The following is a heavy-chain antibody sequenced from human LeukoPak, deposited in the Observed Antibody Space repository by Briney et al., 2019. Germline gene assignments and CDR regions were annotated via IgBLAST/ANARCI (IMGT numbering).Heavy chain of an antibody. CDR2: IVVGSGNT. Sequence: GTSVNVPCKASGFTFTSSAVQWVRQVRGQRLEWIGWIVVGSGNTNYAQKFQERVTITRDMSTSTAYMELSSLRSEDTAVYYCAAVEYSSSWYLGSDYWGQGTLVTVSS. V-gene: IGHV1-58*01. CDR1: GFTFTSSA. D-gene: IGHD6-13*01. CDR3: AAVEYSSSWYLGSDY. J-gene: IGHJ4*02.